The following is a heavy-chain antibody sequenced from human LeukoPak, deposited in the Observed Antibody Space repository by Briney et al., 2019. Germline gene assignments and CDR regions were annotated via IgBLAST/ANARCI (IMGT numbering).Heavy chain of an antibody. CDR3: ARERQNKDFWSGGDY. J-gene: IGHJ4*02. V-gene: IGHV3-7*01. D-gene: IGHD3-3*01. CDR1: GFTFSTYW. Sequence: SGGSLRLSCAASGFTFSTYWMSWVRQAPGKGLEWAANIKQDGSEKYYVDSVKGRFTISRDNAKNSLYLQMNTLRPEDTAVYYCARERQNKDFWSGGDYWGQGTLVTVSS. CDR2: IKQDGSEK.